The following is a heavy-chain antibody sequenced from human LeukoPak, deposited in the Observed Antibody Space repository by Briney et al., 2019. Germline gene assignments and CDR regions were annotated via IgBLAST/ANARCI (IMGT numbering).Heavy chain of an antibody. D-gene: IGHD3-9*01. CDR3: AVSGCRHDVRWGLVSAFDI. CDR1: GGSISPFY. CDR2: IYYTGGT. J-gene: IGHJ3*02. V-gene: IGHV4-59*08. Sequence: SETLSLTCTVSGGSISPFYWNWIRQPPGKGLEWIGYIYYTGGTSYSPSLNSRATISVDTSKNQISLKLNSVTAADTAVYYCAVSGCRHDVRWGLVSAFDIWGQGTMVTVSS.